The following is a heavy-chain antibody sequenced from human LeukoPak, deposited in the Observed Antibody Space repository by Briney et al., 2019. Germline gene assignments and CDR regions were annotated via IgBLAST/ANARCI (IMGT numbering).Heavy chain of an antibody. D-gene: IGHD3-22*01. V-gene: IGHV4-59*01. J-gene: IGHJ3*01. CDR2: VSYTGRT. CDR3: ARLLDNDISGDPDTFDV. Sequence: PSETLPLTCTVSGGSLSGYYWSWIRQPPGKRLEWIGYVSYTGRTKYNPSLQSRVTISIDTSKSQFSLKLTSVTSADTAVYSCARLLDNDISGDPDTFDVWGQGTTVIVSS. CDR1: GGSLSGYY.